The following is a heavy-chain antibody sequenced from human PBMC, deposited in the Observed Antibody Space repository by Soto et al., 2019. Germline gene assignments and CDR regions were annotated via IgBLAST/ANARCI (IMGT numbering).Heavy chain of an antibody. CDR3: ATLSYYDILTGQDY. Sequence: AASVKVSCKVSGYTLTELSMHWVRQAPGKGLEWMGGFDPEDGETIYAQKFQGRVTMTEDTSTDTAYMELSSLRSEDTAVYYCATLSYYDILTGQDYWGQGTLVTVSS. CDR2: FDPEDGET. CDR1: GYTLTELS. V-gene: IGHV1-24*01. J-gene: IGHJ4*02. D-gene: IGHD3-9*01.